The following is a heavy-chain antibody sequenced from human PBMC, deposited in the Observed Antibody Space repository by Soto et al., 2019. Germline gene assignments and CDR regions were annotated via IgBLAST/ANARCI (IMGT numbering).Heavy chain of an antibody. CDR3: ARGSGVSHFDY. Sequence: ASVKVSCEASGYTFTSYYMHWVRQAPGQGLEWMGWINANNGNTNYAQKLQGRVTMTTDTSTSTAYMELRSLRSDDTAVYYCARGSGVSHFDYWGQGTLVTVSS. V-gene: IGHV1-18*04. CDR2: INANNGNT. J-gene: IGHJ4*02. CDR1: GYTFTSYY. D-gene: IGHD2-8*01.